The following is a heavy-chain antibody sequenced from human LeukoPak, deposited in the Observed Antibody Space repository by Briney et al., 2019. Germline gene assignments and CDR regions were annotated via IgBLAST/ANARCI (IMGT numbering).Heavy chain of an antibody. V-gene: IGHV3-48*01. CDR1: GFTFSSYS. D-gene: IGHD2-21*02. Sequence: PGGSLRLSCAASGFTFSSYSMNWVRQAPGKGLEWVSYISSSSSTIYYADSVKGRFTISRDNAKNSLYLQMNSLRAEDTAVYYCARALQCGGDCRTRTYFDYWGQGTLVTVSS. CDR2: ISSSSSTI. CDR3: ARALQCGGDCRTRTYFDY. J-gene: IGHJ4*02.